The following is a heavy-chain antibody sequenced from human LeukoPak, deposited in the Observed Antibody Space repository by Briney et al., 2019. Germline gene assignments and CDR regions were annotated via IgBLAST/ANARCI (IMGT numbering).Heavy chain of an antibody. V-gene: IGHV4-4*07. D-gene: IGHD2-8*02. CDR1: GGSISRYY. CDR2: IYTSGST. Sequence: SETLSLTCTVSGGSISRYYWSWIRQPAGKGVDWIGRIYTSGSTNYNPSLKSRVTMSVDTSKNQFSLKLSSVTAADAAVYYCARRAGGEEAELVGAFDIWGQGTMVTVSS. CDR3: ARRAGGEEAELVGAFDI. J-gene: IGHJ3*02.